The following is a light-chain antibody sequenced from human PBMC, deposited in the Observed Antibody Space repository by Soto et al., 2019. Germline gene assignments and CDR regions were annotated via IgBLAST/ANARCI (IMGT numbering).Light chain of an antibody. CDR3: QQYGSSRYT. CDR2: GAS. Sequence: EIVLTQSPGTLSLSPGERATLSCRASQSLSSIYLAWYQQKPGQAPRLLIYGASSRATGIPDRFSGSGSGTDFSLAISRLEPEDSAVYYCQQYGSSRYTFGQGTKLEF. CDR1: QSLSSIY. J-gene: IGKJ2*01. V-gene: IGKV3-20*01.